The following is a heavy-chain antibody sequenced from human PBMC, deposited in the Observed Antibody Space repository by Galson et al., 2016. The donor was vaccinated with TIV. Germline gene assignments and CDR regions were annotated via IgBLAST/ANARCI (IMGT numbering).Heavy chain of an antibody. CDR2: IYPGDSYT. CDR1: GYSFTSFW. D-gene: IGHD3-9*01. V-gene: IGHV5-51*01. J-gene: IGHJ4*02. CDR3: ARSRPELRYFEWQRHQYLDY. Sequence: QSGAEVKKPGESLKISCKASGYSFTSFWIGWVRQMPGKGLEWMGVIYPGDSYTTYSPSFQGQVTLSADKSSNTAYLQWSSLMASDTAMYFCARSRPELRYFEWQRHQYLDYWGQGSLVTVSS.